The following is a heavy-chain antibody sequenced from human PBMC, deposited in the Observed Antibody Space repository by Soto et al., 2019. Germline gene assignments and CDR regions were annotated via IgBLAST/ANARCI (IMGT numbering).Heavy chain of an antibody. D-gene: IGHD3-22*01. Sequence: ASVKVSCKASGYTFASYAISWMRQAPGQGLEWMGWISAYNGNTNYAQKLQGRVTMTTDTSTSTAYMELRSLRSDDTAVYYCARGPDYEGYFDYWGRGTLVTVSS. CDR2: ISAYNGNT. CDR3: ARGPDYEGYFDY. V-gene: IGHV1-18*01. CDR1: GYTFASYA. J-gene: IGHJ4*02.